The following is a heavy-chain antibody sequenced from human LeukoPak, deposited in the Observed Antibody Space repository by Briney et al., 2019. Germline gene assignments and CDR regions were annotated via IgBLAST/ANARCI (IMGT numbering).Heavy chain of an antibody. CDR3: ARANVVVVAAKPNWFDP. CDR2: INHSGST. J-gene: IGHJ5*02. D-gene: IGHD2-15*01. CDR1: GGSFSGYY. V-gene: IGHV4-34*01. Sequence: SETLSLTCAVYGGSFSGYYWSWIRQPLGKGLEWIGEINHSGSTNYNPSLKSRVTISVDTSKNQFSLKLSSVTAADTAVYYCARANVVVVAAKPNWFDPWGQGTLVTVSS.